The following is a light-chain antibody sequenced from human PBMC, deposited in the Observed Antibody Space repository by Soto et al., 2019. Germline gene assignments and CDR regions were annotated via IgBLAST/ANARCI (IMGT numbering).Light chain of an antibody. Sequence: EIFMTQSPSTLSVSPVEIATLSCRASQSVRSNLGWYQQKPGQAPRLLIYGTSTRATGVPARFSGSGSGTEFTLTISNLQSEDFAVYYCQQYNDWPPLTFGGGTKVDIK. CDR1: QSVRSN. V-gene: IGKV3-15*01. CDR2: GTS. CDR3: QQYNDWPPLT. J-gene: IGKJ4*01.